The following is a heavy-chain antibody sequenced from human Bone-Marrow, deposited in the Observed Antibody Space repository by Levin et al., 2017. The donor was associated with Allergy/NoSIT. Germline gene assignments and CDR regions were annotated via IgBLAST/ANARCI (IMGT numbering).Heavy chain of an antibody. D-gene: IGHD6-13*01. CDR3: ARKYSSSPRGLFDY. J-gene: IGHJ4*02. Sequence: GGSLRLSCAASGFTFSSYGMHWVRQAPGKGLEWVAVIWYDGGNKYYADSVKGRFTISRDNSKNTLYLQMNSLRAEDTAVYYCARKYSSSPRGLFDYWGQGTLVTVSS. CDR1: GFTFSSYG. CDR2: IWYDGGNK. V-gene: IGHV3-33*01.